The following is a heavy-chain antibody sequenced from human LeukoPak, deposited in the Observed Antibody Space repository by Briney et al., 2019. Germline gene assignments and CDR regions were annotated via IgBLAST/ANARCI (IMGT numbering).Heavy chain of an antibody. V-gene: IGHV3-30*03. D-gene: IGHD5-18*01. J-gene: IGHJ4*02. CDR1: GFTFSSYS. CDR3: ARDKEVADTAMVFDY. CDR2: ISYDGSNK. Sequence: PGGSLRLSCAASGFTFSSYSMNWVRQTPGKGLEWVAVISYDGSNKYYADSVKGRFTISRDNSKNTLYLQMNSLRAEDTAVYYCARDKEVADTAMVFDYWGQGTLVTVSS.